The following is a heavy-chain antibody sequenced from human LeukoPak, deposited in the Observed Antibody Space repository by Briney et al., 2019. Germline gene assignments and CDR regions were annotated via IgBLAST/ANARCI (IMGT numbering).Heavy chain of an antibody. CDR3: AREVEGQLRYYYYYMDV. V-gene: IGHV4-39*07. Sequence: PSETLSLTCTVSGGSISRSSYYWGWIRQPPGKGLEWIGEINHSGSTNYNPSLKSRVTISVDTSKNQFSLKLSSVTAADTAVYYCAREVEGQLRYYYYYMDVWGKGTTVTVSS. J-gene: IGHJ6*03. CDR1: GGSISRSSYY. D-gene: IGHD2-2*01. CDR2: INHSGST.